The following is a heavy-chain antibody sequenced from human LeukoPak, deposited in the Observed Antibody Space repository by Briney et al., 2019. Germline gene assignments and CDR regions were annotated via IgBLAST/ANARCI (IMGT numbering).Heavy chain of an antibody. J-gene: IGHJ4*02. CDR1: GYTFTDYY. CDR2: INSNIGGT. V-gene: IGHV1-2*02. Sequence: ASAKVSCKASGYTFTDYYLHWVRQAPGQGLEWMGWINSNIGGTNFAQKFQGRVTMTRDTSISTAYMELSGLRSDDTAVYYCAREGATVTTGYFDYWGQGTLVTVSS. CDR3: AREGATVTTGYFDY. D-gene: IGHD4-17*01.